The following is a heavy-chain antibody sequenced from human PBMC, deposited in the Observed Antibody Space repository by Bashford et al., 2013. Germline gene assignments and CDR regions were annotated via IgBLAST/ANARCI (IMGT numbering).Heavy chain of an antibody. V-gene: IGHV1-46*01. CDR3: AREMRIVVRTPLGMDV. CDR2: INPSGGST. D-gene: IGHD2-2*01. J-gene: IGHJ6*02. CDR1: GYTFTSYY. Sequence: ASRERSPARHRGYTFTSYYMHWVRQAPGQGLEWMGIINPSGGSTSYAQKFQGRVTMTRDTSTSTVYMELSSLRSEDTAVYYCAREMRIVVRTPLGMDVWGQGTTVTVSS.